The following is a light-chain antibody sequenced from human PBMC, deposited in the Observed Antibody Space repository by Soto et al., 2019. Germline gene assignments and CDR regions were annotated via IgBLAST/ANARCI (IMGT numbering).Light chain of an antibody. J-gene: IGKJ1*01. CDR1: QSISSTY. Sequence: DIVLTQSPGTLSLSPGERATLSCRASQSISSTYLAWYQQKPGQAPRLLIYGDSTRATGLPDRFRGSGSGTDVTLTISRLEPEDFAVYYCHQYGRSPWTFGQGTKVEIK. CDR3: HQYGRSPWT. V-gene: IGKV3-20*01. CDR2: GDS.